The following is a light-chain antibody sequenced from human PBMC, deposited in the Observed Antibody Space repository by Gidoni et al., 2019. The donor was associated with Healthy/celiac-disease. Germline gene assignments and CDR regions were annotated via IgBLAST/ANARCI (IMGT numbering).Light chain of an antibody. CDR3: QQYNSYRLR. CDR1: QSISSW. Sequence: DIQKPQSPSTLSASVGDRVTITCRASQSISSWLAWSQQKPGKAPKLRIYKASSFESGVQSRFSGSEFGRVFTRALSRLHPHSFTTYCRQQYNSYRLRFGVGTKVEIK. CDR2: KAS. V-gene: IGKV1-5*03. J-gene: IGKJ4*01.